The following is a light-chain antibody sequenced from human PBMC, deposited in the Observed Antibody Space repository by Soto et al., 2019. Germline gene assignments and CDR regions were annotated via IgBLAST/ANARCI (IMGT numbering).Light chain of an antibody. CDR2: GAS. CDR3: QQSYTTPH. Sequence: DIQMTQSPSSLSASVGDRVTITCRASQSISSYLNWYQQKPGKAHKLLIYGASSLQSGAPSRFSGSGSGTDFTLTISSLQPEDFATYYCQQSYTTPHFGQGTKLEIK. J-gene: IGKJ2*01. V-gene: IGKV1-39*01. CDR1: QSISSY.